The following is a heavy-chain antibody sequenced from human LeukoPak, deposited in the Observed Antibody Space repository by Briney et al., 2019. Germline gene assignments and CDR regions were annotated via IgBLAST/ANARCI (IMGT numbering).Heavy chain of an antibody. V-gene: IGHV5-51*01. CDR1: GYSFTSYR. J-gene: IGHJ4*02. Sequence: GESLKISCTGSGYSFTSYRIGWVRQMPGKGLEWMGIIYPVDSDPRYSPSFQGQVTMSADKSISIAYLQWSILKASDTAMYYCARGCCSGGNDYWGQGTLVTVSS. CDR2: IYPVDSDP. CDR3: ARGCCSGGNDY. D-gene: IGHD2-15*01.